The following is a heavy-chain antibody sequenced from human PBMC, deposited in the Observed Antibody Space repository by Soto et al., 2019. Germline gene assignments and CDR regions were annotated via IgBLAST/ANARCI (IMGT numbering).Heavy chain of an antibody. J-gene: IGHJ4*02. CDR3: AGPDYYDSSGYGR. Sequence: GESLKISCNGSGYSFTSYWIGWVRQMPGKGLEWMGIIYPGDSDTRYSPSFQGQVTISADKSISTAYLQWSSLKASDTAMYYCAGPDYYDSSGYGRWGQGTLVTVSS. V-gene: IGHV5-51*01. CDR1: GYSFTSYW. CDR2: IYPGDSDT. D-gene: IGHD3-22*01.